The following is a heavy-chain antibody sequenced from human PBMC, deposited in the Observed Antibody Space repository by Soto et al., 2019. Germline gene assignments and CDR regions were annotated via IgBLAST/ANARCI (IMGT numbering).Heavy chain of an antibody. V-gene: IGHV3-23*01. CDR3: AKGRGGSGSLPPRVDF. J-gene: IGHJ4*02. CDR2: ISGGGDTT. CDR1: GFTFNNYA. D-gene: IGHD3-10*01. Sequence: EVQLLESGGGLVQPGGSLRLSCAASGFTFNNYAMSWVRQAPGKGLEWVSAISGGGDTTSYADSVKGRLTVSRDGSKNTLYLQMNSLRAEDTAVYYCAKGRGGSGSLPPRVDFWGQGTLVTVSS.